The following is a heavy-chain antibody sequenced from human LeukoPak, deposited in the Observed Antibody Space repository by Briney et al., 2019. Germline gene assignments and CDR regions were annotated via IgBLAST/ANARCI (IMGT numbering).Heavy chain of an antibody. CDR2: IYTSGST. Sequence: SETLSLTCTVSGGSISSYYWSWIRQPAGKGLESIGRIYTSGSTNYNPSLKSRVTMTGETSKNPFSLRLSSVNGADTAVYFCAREGTSGGLIWLDPGGQGTLVTVSS. CDR3: AREGTSGGLIWLDP. V-gene: IGHV4-4*07. D-gene: IGHD3-10*01. J-gene: IGHJ5*02. CDR1: GGSISSYY.